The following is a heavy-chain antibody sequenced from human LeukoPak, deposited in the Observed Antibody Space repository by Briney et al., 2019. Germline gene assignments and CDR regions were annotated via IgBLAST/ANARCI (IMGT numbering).Heavy chain of an antibody. CDR2: ISNSGSNT. J-gene: IGHJ6*03. CDR3: AREAHFDWFYYYYMDV. D-gene: IGHD3-9*01. V-gene: IGHV3-11*04. Sequence: PGGSLRLSCAASGFTFSDYYMSWIRQAPGKGLEWVSYISNSGSNTYYADSVKGRFTISRDNAKNSLYLQMNSLRAEDTAVYYCAREAHFDWFYYYYMDVWGKGTTVTISS. CDR1: GFTFSDYY.